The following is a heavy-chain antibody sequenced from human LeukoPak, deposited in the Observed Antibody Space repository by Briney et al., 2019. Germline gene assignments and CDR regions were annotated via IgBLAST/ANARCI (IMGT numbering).Heavy chain of an antibody. J-gene: IGHJ5*02. D-gene: IGHD4-17*01. V-gene: IGHV4-4*07. CDR2: ISGSGTI. CDR1: GGSINSY. Sequence: ADTQSLTCTLSGGSINSYWSWIRQPAGKGLEWIGRISGSGTITYNPALQSRLSLSIDTSKNQFSLKLMSVTAADTAVYYCARDSGTTGEVKFDPWGQGTLVTVSS. CDR3: ARDSGTTGEVKFDP.